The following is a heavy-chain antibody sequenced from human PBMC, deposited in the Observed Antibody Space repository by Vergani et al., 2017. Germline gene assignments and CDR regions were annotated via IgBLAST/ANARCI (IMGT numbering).Heavy chain of an antibody. CDR2: IYHTGSA. V-gene: IGHV4-4*03. CDR3: VRTVALWFGETKDGGWFDP. Sequence: QVQLQESGPGLVKPPGTLFLTCAVSGDSISSNNCWTWVRQPPGKGLEWIGSIYHTGSAYYNPSLKSRVTVSVDTSMNQVSLKLNSVTAADTAVYYCVRTVALWFGETKDGGWFDPWGQGTLVTVTS. J-gene: IGHJ5*02. CDR1: GDSISSNNC. D-gene: IGHD3-10*01.